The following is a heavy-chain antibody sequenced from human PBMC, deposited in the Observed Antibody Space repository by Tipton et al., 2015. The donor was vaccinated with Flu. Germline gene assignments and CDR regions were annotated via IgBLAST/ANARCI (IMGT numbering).Heavy chain of an antibody. Sequence: TLSLTCTVSSGSIRSTNYFCAWIRQPPGKRLELIGSIYPSGTTYYNPSLKSRVTISVDTSKSQFSLKLRSVTAADKAVYYCARLSYYDVDLRNFYFDYWGLGALVTVSS. CDR1: SGSIRSTNYF. CDR2: IYPSGTT. J-gene: IGHJ4*02. CDR3: ARLSYYDVDLRNFYFDY. V-gene: IGHV4-39*01. D-gene: IGHD3-10*02.